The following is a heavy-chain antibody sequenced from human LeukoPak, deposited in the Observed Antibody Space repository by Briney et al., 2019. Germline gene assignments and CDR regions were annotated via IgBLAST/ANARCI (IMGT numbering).Heavy chain of an antibody. D-gene: IGHD2-2*01. J-gene: IGHJ6*03. Sequence: SGGSLRLSCAASGFTFSSNAMHWVRQAPGKGLEWVGGISYDGSNKYYADSVKGRFTISRDNSKNTLYLQMNSLRAEDTAVYYCARALCSSTSCHYYYMDVWGKGTTVTVSS. CDR3: ARALCSSTSCHYYYMDV. CDR1: GFTFSSNA. V-gene: IGHV3-30*03. CDR2: ISYDGSNK.